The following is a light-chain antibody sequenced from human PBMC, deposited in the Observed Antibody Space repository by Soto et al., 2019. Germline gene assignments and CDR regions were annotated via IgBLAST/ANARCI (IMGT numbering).Light chain of an antibody. CDR2: SNN. V-gene: IGLV1-44*01. CDR1: SSNIGSHY. CDR3: AAWDDSLNVV. Sequence: QSVLTQPPSVSAAPGQKVTISCSGSSSNIGSHYVSWYQQLPVTAPKLLIYSNNQRPSGVPDRFSGSKSGTSASLAISGLQSEDEADYYCAAWDDSLNVVFGGGTKLTVL. J-gene: IGLJ2*01.